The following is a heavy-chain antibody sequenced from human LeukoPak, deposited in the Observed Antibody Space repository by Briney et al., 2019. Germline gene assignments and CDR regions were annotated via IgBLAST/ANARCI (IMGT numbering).Heavy chain of an antibody. CDR3: ARVAGYSSGWAGIDY. J-gene: IGHJ4*02. D-gene: IGHD6-19*01. V-gene: IGHV1-2*02. Sequence: ASVKVSCKASGYTFTGYYMHWVRQAPGQGLEWMGWINPNSGGTNYAQKFQGRVTMTRDTSISTAYMELSRLRSDDTAVYYCARVAGYSSGWAGIDYWGQGTLVTASS. CDR2: INPNSGGT. CDR1: GYTFTGYY.